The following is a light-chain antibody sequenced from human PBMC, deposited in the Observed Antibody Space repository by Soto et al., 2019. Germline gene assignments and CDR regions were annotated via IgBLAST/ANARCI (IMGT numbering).Light chain of an antibody. CDR3: QQRSKWPLT. Sequence: IVLTNTPSTLCTTNPESATLSFRASQSVSSYLAWYQQKPGQAPRLLIYDASNRATGTPARFSGSGSGTDFTLTISCLEPEDFAVYYCQQRSKWPLTFGGGTKVDI. J-gene: IGKJ4*01. CDR2: DAS. V-gene: IGKV3-11*01. CDR1: QSVSSY.